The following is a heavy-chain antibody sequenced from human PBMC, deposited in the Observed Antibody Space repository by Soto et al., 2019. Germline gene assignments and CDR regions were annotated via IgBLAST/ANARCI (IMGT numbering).Heavy chain of an antibody. CDR2: IYYPGPT. CDR1: GDSISSGGLS. J-gene: IGHJ5*02. V-gene: IGHV4-30-2*06. Sequence: QLQLQESGSGLLKPSQTLSLNCSVSGDSISSGGLSWNWLRQSPGRGLEWIGYIYYPGPTYYNPSLQSRVSMPLDSSENQVSLSLSSVTAADSAVYYCARGKRSKTATAGTGWFDPWGPGTLVTVSS. CDR3: ARGKRSKTATAGTGWFDP. D-gene: IGHD6-13*01.